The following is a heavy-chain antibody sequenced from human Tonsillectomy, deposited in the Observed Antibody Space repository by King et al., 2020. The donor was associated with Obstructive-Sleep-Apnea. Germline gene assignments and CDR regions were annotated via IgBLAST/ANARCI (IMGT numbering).Heavy chain of an antibody. V-gene: IGHV3-73*02. J-gene: IGHJ6*02. Sequence: VQLVESGGGLVQPGGSLKLSCAASGFIISGSAMHWVRQASGKGLEWIGRIRGKDNNYAPAYAASVKGRFTVSRDDSKNTAYLQMNSLKTEDTAVYYCTRPGGDASYYYGMDVWGQGATVTVSS. D-gene: IGHD2-21*02. CDR2: IRGKDNNYAP. CDR3: TRPGGDASYYYGMDV. CDR1: GFIISGSA.